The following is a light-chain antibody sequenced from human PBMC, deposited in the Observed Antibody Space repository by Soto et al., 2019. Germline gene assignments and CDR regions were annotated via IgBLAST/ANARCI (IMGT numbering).Light chain of an antibody. CDR2: GAS. CDR3: QQYDEWPPSYT. J-gene: IGKJ2*01. Sequence: EIRMTQSPTTLSVSPGERVTLSCWASQSVSSNLAWYQQKPGQAPRLLIYGASTRATGIPARISGSGSGTEFTLTISSLQSEDFAVYYCQQYDEWPPSYTFGQGTKLEIK. V-gene: IGKV3-15*01. CDR1: QSVSSN.